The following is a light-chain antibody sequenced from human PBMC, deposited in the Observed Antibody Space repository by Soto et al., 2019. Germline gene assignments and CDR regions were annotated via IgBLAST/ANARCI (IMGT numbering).Light chain of an antibody. CDR3: QQHGGSPPVFT. J-gene: IGKJ3*01. V-gene: IGKV3-20*01. Sequence: EIVLTQSPGTLSLSPGERATLSCRASQRVRSNYLAWYQQKPGQTPRLVMYGTSNRATGIPDMFSSSGYGTEVILTISRLEPEDFAVYFCQQHGGSPPVFTFGPGTKVEIK. CDR2: GTS. CDR1: QRVRSNY.